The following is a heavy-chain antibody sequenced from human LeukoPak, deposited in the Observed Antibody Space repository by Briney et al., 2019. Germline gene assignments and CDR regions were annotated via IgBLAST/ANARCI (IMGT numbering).Heavy chain of an antibody. J-gene: IGHJ4*02. CDR2: IYYSGST. CDR1: GGSISSNNYY. D-gene: IGHD3-10*01. CDR3: ATMVRGATPHPDY. Sequence: SETLSLTCTVSGGSISSNNYYWGWIRQPPGKGLEWIESIYYSGSTYYNPSLKSRVTISVDTSKNQFSPKLSSVTAADTAVYYCATMVRGATPHPDYWGQGTLVTVSS. V-gene: IGHV4-39*01.